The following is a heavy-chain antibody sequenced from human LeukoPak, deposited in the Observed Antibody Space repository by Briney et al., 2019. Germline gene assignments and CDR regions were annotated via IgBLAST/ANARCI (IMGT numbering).Heavy chain of an antibody. CDR2: INPNSGGT. CDR1: GYTFTGYY. V-gene: IGHV1-2*02. D-gene: IGHD2-8*01. CDR3: ARDIVLMVYAPYYYYGMDV. J-gene: IGHJ6*02. Sequence: ASVKVSCKASGYTFTGYYMHWVRQAPGQGLEWMGWINPNSGGTNYAQKFQGRVTMTRDTSISTAYMELSRLRSDDTAVYYCARDIVLMVYAPYYYYGMDVWGQGTTVTVSS.